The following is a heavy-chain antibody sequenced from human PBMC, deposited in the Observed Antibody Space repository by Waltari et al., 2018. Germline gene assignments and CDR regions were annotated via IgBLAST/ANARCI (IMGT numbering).Heavy chain of an antibody. J-gene: IGHJ6*03. D-gene: IGHD3-3*01. CDR2: IYYSGST. V-gene: IGHV4-39*07. Sequence: QLQLQESGPGLVKPSETLSLTCTVSGGSISSSSYYWGWIRQPPGKGLEWIGSIYYSGSTYYNPSLKSRVTISVDTSKNQFSLKLSSVTAADTAVYYCARVDQIDVRGVSKKLYYYMDVCGKGTTVTISS. CDR3: ARVDQIDVRGVSKKLYYYMDV. CDR1: GGSISSSSYY.